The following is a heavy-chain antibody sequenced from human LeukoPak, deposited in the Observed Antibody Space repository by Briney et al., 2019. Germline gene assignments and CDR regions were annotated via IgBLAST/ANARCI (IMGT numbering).Heavy chain of an antibody. V-gene: IGHV4-59*12. Sequence: KPSETLSLTCTVSGGSISSYYWSWIRQPPGKGLEWIGYIYYSGSTNYNPSLKSRVTISVDTSKNQFSLKLSSVTAADTAVYYCAREGPGFGIMVYARAAQTFDPWGQGTLVTVSS. CDR1: GGSISSYY. CDR3: AREGPGFGIMVYARAAQTFDP. D-gene: IGHD2-8*01. CDR2: IYYSGST. J-gene: IGHJ5*02.